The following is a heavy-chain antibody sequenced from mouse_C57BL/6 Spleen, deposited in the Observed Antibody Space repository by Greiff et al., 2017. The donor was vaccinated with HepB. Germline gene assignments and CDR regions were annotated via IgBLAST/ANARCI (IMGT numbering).Heavy chain of an antibody. J-gene: IGHJ2*01. Sequence: VQLQQSGPELVKPGASVKISCKASGYTFTDYYMNWVKQSHGKSLEWIGDINPNNGGTSYNQKLKGKATLTVDKSSSTSYMELRSLTSEDSAVYYCARRGVVPYYFDYWGQGTTLTVSS. D-gene: IGHD1-1*01. CDR1: GYTFTDYY. CDR3: ARRGVVPYYFDY. CDR2: INPNNGGT. V-gene: IGHV1-26*01.